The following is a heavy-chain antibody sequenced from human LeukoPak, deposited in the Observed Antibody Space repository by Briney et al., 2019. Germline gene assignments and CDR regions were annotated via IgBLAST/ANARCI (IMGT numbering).Heavy chain of an antibody. Sequence: SETLSLTCTVSGGSISTYYWSWIRQPPGKGLEWIGYIFYSGSTNYNPSLKSRVTISVDTSRNQFSLKLSSVTAADTAVYYCARHNEDGHSHYYLDVWGKGTTVTVSS. CDR3: ARHNEDGHSHYYLDV. J-gene: IGHJ6*03. CDR2: IFYSGST. V-gene: IGHV4-59*08. CDR1: GGSISTYY. D-gene: IGHD5-24*01.